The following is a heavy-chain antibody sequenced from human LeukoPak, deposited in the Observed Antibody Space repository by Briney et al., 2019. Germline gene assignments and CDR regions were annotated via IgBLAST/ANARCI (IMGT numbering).Heavy chain of an antibody. D-gene: IGHD3-22*01. V-gene: IGHV3-48*03. CDR1: GFTFSSYE. CDR3: ARVNLISLLVPGRYFDY. Sequence: GGSLRLSCAASGFTFSSYEMNWVRQAPGKGLEWVSYISRNGSSRYYADSVKGRFTISRDKGKNSLYLQMNRLRAEHTAVYYCARVNLISLLVPGRYFDYWGEGTLVTVSS. CDR2: ISRNGSSR. J-gene: IGHJ4*02.